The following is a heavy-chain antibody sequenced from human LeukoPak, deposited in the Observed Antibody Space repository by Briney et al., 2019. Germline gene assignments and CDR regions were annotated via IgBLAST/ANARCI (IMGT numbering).Heavy chain of an antibody. Sequence: PSETLSLTCTVSGGSISSGGYYWSWIRQPPGKGLEWIGYIYHSGSTYYNPSLKSRVTISVDTSKNQFSPKLSSVTAADTAVYYCARARLRYFDWLSRGAFDIWGQGTMVTVSS. J-gene: IGHJ3*02. D-gene: IGHD3-9*01. CDR2: IYHSGST. CDR1: GGSISSGGYY. V-gene: IGHV4-30-2*01. CDR3: ARARLRYFDWLSRGAFDI.